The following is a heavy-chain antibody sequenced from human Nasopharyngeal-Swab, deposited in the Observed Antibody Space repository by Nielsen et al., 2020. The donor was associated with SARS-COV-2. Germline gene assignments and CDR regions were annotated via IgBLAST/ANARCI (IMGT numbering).Heavy chain of an antibody. J-gene: IGHJ6*03. CDR3: ASSYSSSSLYYYMDV. V-gene: IGHV5-10-1*01. Sequence: GESLKISCKGSGYSFTSYWISWVRQMPGKGPEWMGRIDPSDSYTNYSPSFQGHVTISADKSISTAYLQWSSLKASDTAMYYCASSYSSSSLYYYMDVWGKGTTVTVSS. CDR1: GYSFTSYW. CDR2: IDPSDSYT. D-gene: IGHD6-6*01.